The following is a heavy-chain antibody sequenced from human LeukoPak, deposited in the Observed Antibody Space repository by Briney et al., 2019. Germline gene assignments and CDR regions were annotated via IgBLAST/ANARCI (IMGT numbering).Heavy chain of an antibody. D-gene: IGHD3-10*01. V-gene: IGHV3-23*01. Sequence: GGSLRLSCAGSGFTFSSYAMSWVPQAPGKALEWVSAISSSGGMTYYSDSVRGRLSISRDNSKSTLYLQMNSLRAEDTAIYYCAKEYGSGSLEVWDYWGQGTLVSVSS. CDR2: ISSSGGMT. CDR1: GFTFSSYA. CDR3: AKEYGSGSLEVWDY. J-gene: IGHJ4*02.